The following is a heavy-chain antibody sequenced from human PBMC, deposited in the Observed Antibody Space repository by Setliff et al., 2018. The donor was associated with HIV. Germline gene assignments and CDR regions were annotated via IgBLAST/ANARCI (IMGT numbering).Heavy chain of an antibody. V-gene: IGHV3-23*01. CDR3: AKLVRGWDY. Sequence: GGSLRLSCAASGFTFSSYAMSWVRQAPGKGLEWVSSISGSDSSTHYAGSAEGRFTISRDNSKKTLYLQMNSLRAEDTAVYHCAKLVRGWDYWGQGILVTVSS. CDR1: GFTFSSYA. CDR2: ISGSDSST. J-gene: IGHJ4*02. D-gene: IGHD1-26*01.